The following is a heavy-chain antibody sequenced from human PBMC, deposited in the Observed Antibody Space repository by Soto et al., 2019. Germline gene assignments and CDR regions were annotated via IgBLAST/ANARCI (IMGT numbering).Heavy chain of an antibody. CDR1: GYTFTSYV. Sequence: GASVKVSCKASGYTFTSYVISWVRQAPGQGLEWMGWISAYNGNTNYAQKLQGRVTMTTDTSTSTAYMELRSLRSDDTAVYYCARTDYYGSGSYYFVWFDPWGQGTLVTVSS. CDR3: ARTDYYGSGSYYFVWFDP. CDR2: ISAYNGNT. V-gene: IGHV1-18*01. J-gene: IGHJ5*02. D-gene: IGHD3-10*01.